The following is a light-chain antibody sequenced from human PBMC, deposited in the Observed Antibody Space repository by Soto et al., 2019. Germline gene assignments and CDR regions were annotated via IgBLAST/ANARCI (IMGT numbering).Light chain of an antibody. CDR1: QNINTY. V-gene: IGKV1-39*01. CDR3: QQTSIAPFT. CDR2: DAA. Sequence: DIQMTQSPYSLSAAVGDRVTIACRASQNINTYLNWYQQKPGKAPKLLMFDAASLQSGVPSRFSGSRSRTDFTLTITSLQPEDFATYYCQQTSIAPFTFGPGTKVDIK. J-gene: IGKJ3*01.